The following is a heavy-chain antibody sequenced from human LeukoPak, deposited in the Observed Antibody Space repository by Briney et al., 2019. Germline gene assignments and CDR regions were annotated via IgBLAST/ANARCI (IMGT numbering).Heavy chain of an antibody. D-gene: IGHD3/OR15-3a*01. CDR2: ISWNSGSI. Sequence: GRSLRLSCAASGFTFDDYAMHWVRQAPGKGLEWVSGISWNSGSIGYADSVKGRFTISRDNAKNSLYLQMNSLRAEDTAVYCCAKVRTGHYFDYWGQGTLVTVSS. V-gene: IGHV3-9*01. CDR3: AKVRTGHYFDY. CDR1: GFTFDDYA. J-gene: IGHJ4*02.